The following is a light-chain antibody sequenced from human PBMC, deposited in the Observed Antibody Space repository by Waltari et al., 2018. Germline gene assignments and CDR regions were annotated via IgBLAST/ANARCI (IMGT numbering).Light chain of an antibody. CDR2: GTS. CDR3: QSYDTSLSVV. CDR1: GSNIGAGYA. V-gene: IGLV1-40*01. J-gene: IGLJ3*02. Sequence: QSVLTQPPPVSGAPGQGVTISYTGSGSNIGAGYAVHWYQQLPRAAPKLLIYGTSSRPLGVPDRFFGSTSGTSASLAITGLQAEDEAVYYCQSYDTSLSVVFGGGTKLTVL.